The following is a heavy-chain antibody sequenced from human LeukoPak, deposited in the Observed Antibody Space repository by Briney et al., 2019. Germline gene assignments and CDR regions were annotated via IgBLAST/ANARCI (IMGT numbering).Heavy chain of an antibody. J-gene: IGHJ4*02. D-gene: IGHD3-3*01. Sequence: PGGSLRLSCAASGFIFGGYAMHWVRQAPGKGLQWLAVISYDGGKTYYADSVEGRFTISRDNSKSTVYLEINSLRSEDTAIYYCARGFNDFWSGSQLEYWGRGTLVTVSS. CDR2: ISYDGGKT. V-gene: IGHV3-30-3*01. CDR3: ARGFNDFWSGSQLEY. CDR1: GFIFGGYA.